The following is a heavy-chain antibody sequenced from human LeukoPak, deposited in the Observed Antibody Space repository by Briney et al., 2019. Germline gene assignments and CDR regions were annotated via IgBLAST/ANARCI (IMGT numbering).Heavy chain of an antibody. V-gene: IGHV4-39*01. J-gene: IGHJ6*02. Sequence: PSETLSLTCTVSAGSISSSSYYWGWLRQPPGKGLEWIASIYYSGSTYYNPSLKSRVTISVDTSKNQFSLKLTSVTAADTAVYYCARGAAGSYYYYGMDVWGQGTTVTVSS. CDR2: IYYSGST. CDR1: AGSISSSSYY. CDR3: ARGAAGSYYYYGMDV. D-gene: IGHD6-13*01.